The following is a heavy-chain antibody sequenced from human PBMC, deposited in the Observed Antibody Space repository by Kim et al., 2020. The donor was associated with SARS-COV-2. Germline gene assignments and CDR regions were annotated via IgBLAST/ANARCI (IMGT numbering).Heavy chain of an antibody. CDR3: ARELVTVWDSSSRDWYFDL. D-gene: IGHD6-13*01. Sequence: SETLSLTCAVSGGSISSSNWWSWVRQPPGKGLEWIGEIYHSGSTNYNPSLKSRVTISVDKSKNQFSLKLSSVTAADTAVYYCARELVTVWDSSSRDWYFDLWGRGTLVTVSS. V-gene: IGHV4-4*02. J-gene: IGHJ2*01. CDR2: IYHSGST. CDR1: GGSISSSNW.